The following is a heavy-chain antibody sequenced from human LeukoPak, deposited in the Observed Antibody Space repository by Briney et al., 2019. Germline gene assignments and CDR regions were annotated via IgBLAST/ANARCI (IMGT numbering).Heavy chain of an antibody. Sequence: SETLSLTCTVSGGSVSSGSYYWSWIRQPPGKGLEWIGYIYYSGSTNYNPSLKSRVTISVDTSKNQFSLKLSSVTAADTAVYYCAAVGNGATFRSFDYWGQGTLVTVSS. D-gene: IGHD5-12*01. J-gene: IGHJ4*02. CDR1: GGSVSSGSYY. V-gene: IGHV4-61*01. CDR2: IYYSGST. CDR3: AAVGNGATFRSFDY.